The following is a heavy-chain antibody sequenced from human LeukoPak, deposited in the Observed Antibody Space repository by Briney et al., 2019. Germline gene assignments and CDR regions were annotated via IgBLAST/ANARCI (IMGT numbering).Heavy chain of an antibody. CDR1: GYTFTCYY. CDR2: INPNSGGT. CDR3: ARERCSSTSCYNWFDP. V-gene: IGHV1-2*02. Sequence: ASVKVSCKASGYTFTCYYMHWVRQAPGQGLEWMGWINPNSGGTNYAQKFQGRVTMTRDTSISKAYMELSRLRSDGTAVYYCARERCSSTSCYNWFDPWGQGTLVTVSS. D-gene: IGHD2-2*01. J-gene: IGHJ5*02.